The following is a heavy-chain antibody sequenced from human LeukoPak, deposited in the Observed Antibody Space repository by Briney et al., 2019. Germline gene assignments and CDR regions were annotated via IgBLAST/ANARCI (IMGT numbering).Heavy chain of an antibody. CDR2: IYPGDSDT. J-gene: IGHJ4*02. D-gene: IGHD2-21*02. CDR3: ARGQGLLFNSFDY. V-gene: IGHV5-51*01. Sequence: GESLKISCKGSGYSFNSYWLGWVRQMPGKGLEWMGIIYPGDSDTRYSPSFQGQVTISADKSISTACLQWTSLKASDTAMYYCARGQGLLFNSFDYWGQGTLVTVSS. CDR1: GYSFNSYW.